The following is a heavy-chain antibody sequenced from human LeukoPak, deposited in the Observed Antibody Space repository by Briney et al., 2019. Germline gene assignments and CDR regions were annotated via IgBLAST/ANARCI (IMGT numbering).Heavy chain of an antibody. CDR1: GFTFSIYE. J-gene: IGHJ4*02. CDR3: ARERQSCGGDCSDY. CDR2: IIQSGSTV. Sequence: GGSLRLSCVASGFTFSIYEVNWVRQAPGKGLEWVSYIIQSGSTVYYADSVKGRFTISRDNAKNSLYLQMNSRRAEDTAVYYCARERQSCGGDCSDYWGQGTLVTVSS. V-gene: IGHV3-48*03. D-gene: IGHD2-21*01.